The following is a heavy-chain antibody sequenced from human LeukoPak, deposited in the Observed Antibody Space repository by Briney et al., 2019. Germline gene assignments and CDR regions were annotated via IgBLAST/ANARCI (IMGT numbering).Heavy chain of an antibody. Sequence: SETLSLTCTVSGGSISSGSYYWSWIRQPAGKGLEWIGRIYTSGSTNYNPSLKSRVTISVYTSKNQFSLKLSSVTAADTAAYYCARDRSKGNSFFDYWGQGTLVTVSS. CDR3: ARDRSKGNSFFDY. CDR2: IYTSGST. CDR1: GGSISSGSYY. D-gene: IGHD5-18*01. V-gene: IGHV4-61*02. J-gene: IGHJ4*02.